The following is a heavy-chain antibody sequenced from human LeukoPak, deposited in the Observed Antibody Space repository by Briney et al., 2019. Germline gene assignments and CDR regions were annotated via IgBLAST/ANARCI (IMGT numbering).Heavy chain of an antibody. CDR1: GGSISTYY. Sequence: PSETLSLTCTVSGGSISTYYWSWIRQPPGKGLEWIGYIYLSGNTDYNPSLESRVTISVDTSQNQFSLKLSSVTAADTAVYYCARGGGFSYGFYYYHGMDVWGKGTTVTVSS. J-gene: IGHJ6*04. D-gene: IGHD5-18*01. CDR3: ARGGGFSYGFYYYHGMDV. CDR2: IYLSGNT. V-gene: IGHV4-59*01.